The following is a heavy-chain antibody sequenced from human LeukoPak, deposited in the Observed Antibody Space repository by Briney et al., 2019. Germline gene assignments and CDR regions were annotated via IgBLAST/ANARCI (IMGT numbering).Heavy chain of an antibody. V-gene: IGHV3-30-3*01. CDR3: ARATDTAMVSFDY. CDR2: ISYDGSNK. J-gene: IGHJ4*02. D-gene: IGHD5-18*01. CDR1: GFTFSSYA. Sequence: GGSLRLSCAASGFTFSSYAMHWVRQAPGKGLEWVAVISYDGSNKYYADSVKGRFTISRDNSKNTLYLQMNGLRAEDTAVYYCARATDTAMVSFDYWGQGTLVTVSS.